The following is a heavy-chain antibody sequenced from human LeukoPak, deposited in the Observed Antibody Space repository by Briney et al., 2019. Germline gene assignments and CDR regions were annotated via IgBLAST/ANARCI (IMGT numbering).Heavy chain of an antibody. V-gene: IGHV4-39*01. D-gene: IGHD6-13*01. Sequence: PSETLSLTCTVSGGSISSGSYYWGWIRQPPGKGLEWIGTIYYSGSTYYNPSLKSRVTISVDTSKNQFSLKLSSVTAADTAVYYCARTHWAAAGPHNWFDPWGQGTLVTVSS. CDR1: GGSISSGSYY. J-gene: IGHJ5*02. CDR3: ARTHWAAAGPHNWFDP. CDR2: IYYSGST.